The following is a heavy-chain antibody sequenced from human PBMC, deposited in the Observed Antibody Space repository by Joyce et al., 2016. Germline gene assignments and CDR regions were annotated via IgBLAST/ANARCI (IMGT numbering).Heavy chain of an antibody. D-gene: IGHD1/OR15-1a*01. CDR2: VYYNGKM. J-gene: IGHJ4*02. CDR3: ARHINDWNNEIDY. V-gene: IGHV4-39*01. Sequence: QVQLQESGPGLVRPSETLSLTCIVSGASVRTTFYYWGWIRQPPGKGLEWIGNVYYNGKMYQNPALKSRVTISADTSKNQFSLRLTSVTAADTAVYFCARHINDWNNEIDYWGQGTLVTVSS. CDR1: GASVRTTFYY.